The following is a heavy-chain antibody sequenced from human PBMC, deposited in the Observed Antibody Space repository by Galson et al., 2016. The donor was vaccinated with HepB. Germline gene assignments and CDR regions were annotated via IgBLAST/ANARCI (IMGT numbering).Heavy chain of an antibody. CDR3: AREVSHAGKYYFDY. CDR1: GFSVTYNY. Sequence: SLRLSCSASGFSVTYNYMNWVRQAPGKGLEWVSVIHRSGETNYADSVMGRFTISRDSSRNTLFLQMNSLSAEDTAVYYCAREVSHAGKYYFDYWGQGALVTVSS. J-gene: IGHJ4*02. CDR2: IHRSGET. D-gene: IGHD2-2*01. V-gene: IGHV3-53*01.